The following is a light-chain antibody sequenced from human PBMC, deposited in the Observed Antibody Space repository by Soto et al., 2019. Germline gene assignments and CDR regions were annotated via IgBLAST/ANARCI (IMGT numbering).Light chain of an antibody. V-gene: IGKV3-15*01. Sequence: EIVRTQSPATLSVSPGDRATLSCRASQSASTNLAWYQHKPGQAPRLLIYGAYTRATVVPARFSGSGSGTEFTLTISSLQSEDFAVYFCHQYNNSPVTFGGGTKVEIK. J-gene: IGKJ4*01. CDR1: QSASTN. CDR2: GAY. CDR3: HQYNNSPVT.